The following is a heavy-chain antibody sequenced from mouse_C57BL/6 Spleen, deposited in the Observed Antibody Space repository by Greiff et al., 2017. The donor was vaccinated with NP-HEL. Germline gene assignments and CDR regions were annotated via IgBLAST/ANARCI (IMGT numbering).Heavy chain of an antibody. CDR1: GYAFSSSW. J-gene: IGHJ3*01. V-gene: IGHV1-82*01. CDR3: ARFGYDRFAY. D-gene: IGHD2-2*01. Sequence: QVQLQQSGPELVKPGASVKISCKASGYAFSSSWMNWVKQRPGKGLEWIGRIYPGDGDTNYNGKFKGKATLTADKSSSTAYMQLSSLTSEDSAVYFCARFGYDRFAYWGQGTLVTVSA. CDR2: IYPGDGDT.